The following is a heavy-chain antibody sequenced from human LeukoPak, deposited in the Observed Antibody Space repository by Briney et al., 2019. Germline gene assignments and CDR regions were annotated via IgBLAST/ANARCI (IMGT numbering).Heavy chain of an antibody. Sequence: SGGSLRLSCVASGFSFSDYYMSWIRQAPGKGLEWVSYIGSTIYYADSVKGRFTISRDNAKNSLYLQMNSLRAEDTAVYYCARERQNKDFWSGGDYWGQGTLVTVSS. J-gene: IGHJ4*02. D-gene: IGHD3-3*01. CDR1: GFSFSDYY. CDR2: IGSTI. CDR3: ARERQNKDFWSGGDY. V-gene: IGHV3-11*04.